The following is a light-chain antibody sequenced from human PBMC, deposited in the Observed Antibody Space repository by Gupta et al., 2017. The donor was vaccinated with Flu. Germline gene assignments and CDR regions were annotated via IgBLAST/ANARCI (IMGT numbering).Light chain of an antibody. J-gene: IGLJ1*01. CDR2: EED. CDR1: NSDIGSYNL. V-gene: IGLV2-23*01. CDR3: CSYACGTALYV. Sequence: QSALTQPASVSGSPGQSNAISCTGTNSDIGSYNLVFWYQHPHGVAPKLIIYEEDKRPSGVSGRFSGSKSGTTASLTITWLQAEDEAVYYCCSYACGTALYVFGAGTKVTV.